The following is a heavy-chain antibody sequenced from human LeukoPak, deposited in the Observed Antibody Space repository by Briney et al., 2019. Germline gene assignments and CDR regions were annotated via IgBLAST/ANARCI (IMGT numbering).Heavy chain of an antibody. CDR1: GGTFSSYA. V-gene: IGHV1-69*04. J-gene: IGHJ4*02. Sequence: GSSVNVSCKASGGTFSSYAISWVRQAPGQGLEWMGRIIPILGIANYAQKFQGRVTITADKSTSTAYMELSSLRSEDTAVYYCAREISGIAAAGTSPDYWGQGTLVTVSS. CDR3: AREISGIAAAGTSPDY. D-gene: IGHD6-13*01. CDR2: IIPILGIA.